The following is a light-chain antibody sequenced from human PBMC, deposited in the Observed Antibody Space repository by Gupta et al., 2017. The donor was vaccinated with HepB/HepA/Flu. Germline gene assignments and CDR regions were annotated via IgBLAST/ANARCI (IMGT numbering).Light chain of an antibody. CDR1: QSISSY. CDR2: AAS. J-gene: IGKJ2*04. CDR3: QQSYSNLMCS. Sequence: DIQMTQSPSSLSASVGDRVTITCRASQSISSYLNWYQQKPGKAPKLLIYAASSWQSGVPSRFSGSGYGTDLTLTISSRQPEDFATYYCQQSYSNLMCSFGQGTKMEIK. V-gene: IGKV1-39*01.